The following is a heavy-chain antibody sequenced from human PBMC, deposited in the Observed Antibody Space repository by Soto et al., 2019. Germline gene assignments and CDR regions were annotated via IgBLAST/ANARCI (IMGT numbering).Heavy chain of an antibody. V-gene: IGHV4-38-2*02. CDR3: ERDELLYYFDF. CDR2: IYRSGKT. J-gene: IGHJ4*02. CDR1: GYSIRGGYY. Sequence: SETLSLTCAVSGYSIRGGYYWGWIRQAPGKGLEWIGSIYRSGKTYYSPSLQSRVTISVDTSKNQFSLKLSSVTAADTAVYFCERDELLYYFDFWGRGTLVTVSS. D-gene: IGHD1-7*01.